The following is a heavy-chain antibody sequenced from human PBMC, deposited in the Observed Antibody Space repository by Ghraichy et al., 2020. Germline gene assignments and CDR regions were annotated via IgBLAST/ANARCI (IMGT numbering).Heavy chain of an antibody. CDR3: ARGVGIAL. J-gene: IGHJ4*02. CDR1: GFNLNDYR. CDR2: MNGDGREI. Sequence: GGSLRLSCSATGFNLNDYRMNWVRQGPGKGLEWVASMNGDGREINYVDSVKGRFTIFRDNAKSSVYLQMSNLRVDDTAVYYCARGVGIALWGPGTLVTVAS. V-gene: IGHV3-7*03.